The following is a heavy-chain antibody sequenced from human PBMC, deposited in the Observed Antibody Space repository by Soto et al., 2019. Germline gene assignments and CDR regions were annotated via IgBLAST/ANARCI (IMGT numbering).Heavy chain of an antibody. Sequence: SVKVSCKASGGTFSSYAISWVRQAPGQGLEWMGGIIPIFGTANYAQKFQGRATITADKSTSTAYMELSSLRSEDTAVYYCATEIVLRYFDWLIPQTYYYYGMDVWGQGTTVTVSS. CDR3: ATEIVLRYFDWLIPQTYYYYGMDV. CDR2: IIPIFGTA. V-gene: IGHV1-69*06. CDR1: GGTFSSYA. D-gene: IGHD3-9*01. J-gene: IGHJ6*02.